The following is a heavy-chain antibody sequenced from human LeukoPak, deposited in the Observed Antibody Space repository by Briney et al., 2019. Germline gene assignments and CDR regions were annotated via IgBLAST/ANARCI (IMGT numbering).Heavy chain of an antibody. D-gene: IGHD3-3*01. J-gene: IGHJ4*02. V-gene: IGHV3-21*01. CDR2: ISSSSSYI. CDR3: ARDLNDFWSGLIDY. Sequence: GGSLRLSCAASGFTFSSYSMNWVRRAPGKGLEWVSSISSSSSYIYYADSVKGRFTISRDNAKNSLYLQMNSLRAEDTAVYYCARDLNDFWSGLIDYWGQGTLVTVSS. CDR1: GFTFSSYS.